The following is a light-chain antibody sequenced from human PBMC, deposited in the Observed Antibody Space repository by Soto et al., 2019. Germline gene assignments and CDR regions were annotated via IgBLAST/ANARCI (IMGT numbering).Light chain of an antibody. V-gene: IGKV2-40*01. CDR1: QSLLDSDDGNTY. Sequence: DIVMTQTPLSLPVTPGEPASISCGSSQSLLDSDDGNTYLDWYLQKPGQSPQLLIYTVSYRASGVPDRFSGSGSGTDFTLKISRVEAEEVGVYYCMQPLQSWTFGQGTKVDIK. J-gene: IGKJ1*01. CDR3: MQPLQSWT. CDR2: TVS.